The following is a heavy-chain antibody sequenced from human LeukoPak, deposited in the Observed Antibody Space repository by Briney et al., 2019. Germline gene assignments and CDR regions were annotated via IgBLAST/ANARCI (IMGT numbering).Heavy chain of an antibody. D-gene: IGHD6-6*01. Sequence: SETLSLTCAVYGGSFSGYYWSWIRQPPGKGLEWIGEINHSGSTNYNPSLKSRVTISVDTSKNQFSLQLSSVTAADTAVYHCAREGHIAYSSSSYAFDIWGQGTMVTVSS. CDR2: INHSGST. CDR1: GGSFSGYY. V-gene: IGHV4-34*01. J-gene: IGHJ3*02. CDR3: AREGHIAYSSSSYAFDI.